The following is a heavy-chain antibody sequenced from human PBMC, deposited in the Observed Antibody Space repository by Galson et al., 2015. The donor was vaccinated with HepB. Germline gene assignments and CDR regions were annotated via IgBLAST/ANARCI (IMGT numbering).Heavy chain of an antibody. CDR2: ISSSSSYI. V-gene: IGHV3-21*01. J-gene: IGHJ6*02. Sequence: SLRLSCAASGFTFSSYSMNWVRQAPGKGLEWVSSISSSSSYIYYADSVKGRFTISRDNAKNSLYLQMNSLRAEDTAVYYCARAGSSRSTLCYGMDVWGQGTTVTVSS. D-gene: IGHD3-16*02. CDR1: GFTFSSYS. CDR3: ARAGSSRSTLCYGMDV.